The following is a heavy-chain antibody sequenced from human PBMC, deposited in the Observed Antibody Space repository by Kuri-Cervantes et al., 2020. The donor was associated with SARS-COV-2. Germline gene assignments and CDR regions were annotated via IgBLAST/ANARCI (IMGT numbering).Heavy chain of an antibody. Sequence: GESLKISCAASGFTCSSYGMHWVRQAPGKGLEWVAVISFGGTNKYYADSVKGRFTISRDNSKNTLYLQMNILRAEDTAVYYCAKDRVRRGYSGYVILDYWGQGTLVTVSS. CDR1: GFTCSSYG. D-gene: IGHD5-12*01. CDR2: ISFGGTNK. CDR3: AKDRVRRGYSGYVILDY. J-gene: IGHJ4*02. V-gene: IGHV3-30*18.